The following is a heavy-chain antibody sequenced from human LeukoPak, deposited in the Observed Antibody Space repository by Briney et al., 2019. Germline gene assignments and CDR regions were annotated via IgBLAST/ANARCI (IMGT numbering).Heavy chain of an antibody. CDR1: GFTFSSYA. V-gene: IGHV3-23*01. J-gene: IGHJ4*02. D-gene: IGHD3-10*01. CDR3: AKSAHLRITMVRGVIPYFDY. CDR2: ISGSGGST. Sequence: GESLRLSCAASGFTFSSYAMSWVRQAPGKGLEWVSAISGSGGSTYYADSVEGRFTISRDNSKNTLYLQMNSLRAEDTAVYYCAKSAHLRITMVRGVIPYFDYWGQGTLVTVSS.